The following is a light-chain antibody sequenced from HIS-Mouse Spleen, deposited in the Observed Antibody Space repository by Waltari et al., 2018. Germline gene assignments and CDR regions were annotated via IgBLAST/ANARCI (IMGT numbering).Light chain of an antibody. J-gene: IGLJ2*01. CDR2: QDR. Sequence: SYELTQPPSVSVSPGQTASITCSGDQLGDKYACWYQQKPGQSPVLVIYQDRKRPSGIPERFSGSNSGNTATLTISGTQAMDEADYYCQAWDSSTAVFGGGTKLTVL. V-gene: IGLV3-1*01. CDR1: QLGDKY. CDR3: QAWDSSTAV.